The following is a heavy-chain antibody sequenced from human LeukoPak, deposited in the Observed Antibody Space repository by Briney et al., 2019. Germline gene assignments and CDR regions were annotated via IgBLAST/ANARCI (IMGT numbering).Heavy chain of an antibody. Sequence: SETLSLTCAVYGGSFSGYYWSWIRQPPGKGLEWIGEINHSGSTNYNPSLKSRDTISVDTSKNQFSLKLSSVTAADTAVYYCARTLTLYDSSGYPPVAFDYWGQGTLVTVSS. J-gene: IGHJ4*02. CDR2: INHSGST. CDR3: ARTLTLYDSSGYPPVAFDY. CDR1: GGSFSGYY. V-gene: IGHV4-34*01. D-gene: IGHD3-22*01.